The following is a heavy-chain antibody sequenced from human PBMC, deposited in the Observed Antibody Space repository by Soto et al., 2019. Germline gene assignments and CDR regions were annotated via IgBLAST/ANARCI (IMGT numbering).Heavy chain of an antibody. CDR2: IKEDGSEK. CDR3: ASRAFY. V-gene: IGHV3-7*03. D-gene: IGHD3-16*01. Sequence: EVQLVESGGGLVQPGGSLRLSCAASGFTFSTSWMNWVRQAPGKGLEWVAGIKEDGSEKYYVDSVKGRFTISKDNAENSLELHMNRLRVEDTAVYYCASRAFYWGQGTLVTVSS. CDR1: GFTFSTSW. J-gene: IGHJ4*02.